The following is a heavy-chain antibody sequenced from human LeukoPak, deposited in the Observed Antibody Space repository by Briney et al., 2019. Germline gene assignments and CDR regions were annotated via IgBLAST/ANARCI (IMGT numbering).Heavy chain of an antibody. CDR3: ARDSGNYLDAFDI. D-gene: IGHD1-7*01. J-gene: IGHJ3*02. CDR1: GFTFSRHR. V-gene: IGHV3-21*01. CDR2: ISSSSSYK. Sequence: PGGSLRLSCPASGFTFSRHRINWVRQAPGKGLEWVSSISSSSSYKYYADSVKGRFTISRDNPKNSLYLQVNGLRAEDTAVYYCARDSGNYLDAFDIGGQGTMVTVSS.